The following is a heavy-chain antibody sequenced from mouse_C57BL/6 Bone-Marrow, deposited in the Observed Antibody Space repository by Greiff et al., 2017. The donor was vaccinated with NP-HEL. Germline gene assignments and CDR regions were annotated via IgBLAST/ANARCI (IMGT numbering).Heavy chain of an antibody. CDR1: GFTFSSYA. V-gene: IGHV5-9-1*02. CDR3: TRDPNYYGSSYGGFAY. D-gene: IGHD1-1*01. CDR2: ISSGGDYI. J-gene: IGHJ3*01. Sequence: EVQVVESGEGLVKPGGSLKLSCAASGFTFSSYAMSWVRQTPEKRLEWVAYISSGGDYIYYADTVKGRFTISRDNARNTLYLQMSSLKSEDTAMYYCTRDPNYYGSSYGGFAYWGQGTLVTVSA.